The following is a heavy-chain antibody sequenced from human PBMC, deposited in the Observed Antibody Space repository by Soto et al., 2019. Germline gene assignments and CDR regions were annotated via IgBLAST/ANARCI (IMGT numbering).Heavy chain of an antibody. CDR1: GFTFSSYE. D-gene: IGHD3-22*01. CDR2: ISTSGSNI. J-gene: IGHJ4*02. CDR3: GRSPAVYYYESSGYVDY. Sequence: PGGSLRLSCAVSGFTFSSYEMSWVRQAPGKGLEWVSYISTSGSNIYYADSVKGRFTISRDNGRSSLSLQLNSLRAEDTAVYYCGRSPAVYYYESSGYVDYWGPGKLVTVSS. V-gene: IGHV3-48*03.